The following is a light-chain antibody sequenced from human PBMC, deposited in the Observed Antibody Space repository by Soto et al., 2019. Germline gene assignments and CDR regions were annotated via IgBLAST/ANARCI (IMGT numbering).Light chain of an antibody. CDR3: QQYNNWPPWT. CDR2: GAS. J-gene: IGKJ1*01. V-gene: IGKV3-15*01. CDR1: RSISGT. Sequence: EIVMTQSPATLSVSPGGRATLSCRASRSISGTLAWYQQKPGQAPRLLIYGASTRATGIPARFSGSGSGTEFTLTISSLQSEDFAVYYCQQYNNWPPWTFGQGTKVDIK.